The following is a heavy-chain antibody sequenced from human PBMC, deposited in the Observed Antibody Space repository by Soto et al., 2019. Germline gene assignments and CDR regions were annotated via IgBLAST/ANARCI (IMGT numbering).Heavy chain of an antibody. V-gene: IGHV3-15*05. CDR1: GITFINAW. CDR2: IKNRADGGTT. Sequence: EAQLVEAGGDLVKPGGCLRLSCAASGITFINAWMSWVRQAPGKGLEWVGRIKNRADGGTTDYAAAVRGRLPISRDDSKNTLFLQMNSLAVADTAVYYCTADPGDYEDFWGQGTLVTVSS. CDR3: TADPGDYEDF. D-gene: IGHD4-17*01. J-gene: IGHJ4*02.